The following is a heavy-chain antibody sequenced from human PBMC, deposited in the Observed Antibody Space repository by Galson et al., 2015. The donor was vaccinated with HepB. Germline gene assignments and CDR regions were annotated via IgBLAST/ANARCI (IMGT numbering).Heavy chain of an antibody. V-gene: IGHV1-69*13. CDR3: ARIPEDYYGSGRPDY. CDR2: IIPIFGTA. D-gene: IGHD3-10*01. CDR1: GGTFSSYA. Sequence: SVKVSCKASGGTFSSYAISWVRQAPGQGLEWMGGIIPIFGTANYAQKFQGRVTITADESTSTAYMELSSLRSEDTAVYYCARIPEDYYGSGRPDYWGQGTLVTVSS. J-gene: IGHJ4*02.